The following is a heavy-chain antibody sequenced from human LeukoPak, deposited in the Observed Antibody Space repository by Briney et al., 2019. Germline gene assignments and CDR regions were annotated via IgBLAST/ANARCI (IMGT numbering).Heavy chain of an antibody. CDR2: IYPGDSDT. D-gene: IGHD3-9*01. J-gene: IGHJ6*03. CDR3: ARDNYDILTGHHYYYYYMDV. CDR1: GYSFTSYW. V-gene: IGHV5-51*01. Sequence: GESLKISCKGSGYSFTSYWIGWVRQMPGKGLEWMGIIYPGDSDTRYSPSFQGQVTISADKSISTAYLQRSSLKASDTAMYYCARDNYDILTGHHYYYYYMDVWGKGTTVTISS.